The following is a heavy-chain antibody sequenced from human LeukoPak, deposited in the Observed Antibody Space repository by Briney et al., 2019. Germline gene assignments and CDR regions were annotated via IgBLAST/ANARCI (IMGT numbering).Heavy chain of an antibody. Sequence: ASVKVSCKASGYTFTNYAIHWVRQAPGQRLEWMGWINGGNGNTRYSQKFQGRVTITSDTSASTAYMELSSLRSEDTAVYYCARDDIKDSGGYTFDYWGQGTLVTVSS. J-gene: IGHJ4*02. CDR3: ARDDIKDSGGYTFDY. D-gene: IGHD3-22*01. CDR1: GYTFTNYA. CDR2: INGGNGNT. V-gene: IGHV1-3*01.